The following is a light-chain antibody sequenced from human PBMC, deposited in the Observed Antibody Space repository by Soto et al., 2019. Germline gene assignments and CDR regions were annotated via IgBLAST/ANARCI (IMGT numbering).Light chain of an antibody. CDR1: QSISSW. J-gene: IGKJ1*01. Sequence: DIQMTQSPSTLSAPVGDRVIITCRASQSISSWLAWYQQKPGKAPNLLIYKASTLKSGVPSRFSGSGSGTEFTFTISSLQPDDFATYYCQQYDNDSWTFGQGTKVEIK. CDR3: QQYDNDSWT. CDR2: KAS. V-gene: IGKV1-5*03.